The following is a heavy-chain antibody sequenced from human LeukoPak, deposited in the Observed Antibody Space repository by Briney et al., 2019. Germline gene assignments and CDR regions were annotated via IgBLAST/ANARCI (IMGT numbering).Heavy chain of an antibody. D-gene: IGHD6-19*01. Sequence: GGSLRLSCAASGFTFSSYGMHWVRQAPGKGLEWVAFIRYDGSNKYYADSVKGRFTISRDNSKNTLYLQMNSLRAEDTAVYYCARDGAVAGIDNAFDIWGQGTMVTVSS. CDR3: ARDGAVAGIDNAFDI. V-gene: IGHV3-30*02. J-gene: IGHJ3*02. CDR2: IRYDGSNK. CDR1: GFTFSSYG.